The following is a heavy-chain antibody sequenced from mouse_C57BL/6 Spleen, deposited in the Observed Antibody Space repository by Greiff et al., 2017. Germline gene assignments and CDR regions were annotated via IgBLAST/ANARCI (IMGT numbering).Heavy chain of an antibody. CDR3: ARRGCDYDGAWFAY. CDR1: GFTFTDYY. J-gene: IGHJ3*01. Sequence: EVQLVESGGGLVQPGGSLSLSCAASGFTFTDYYMSWVRQPPGKALEWLGFIRNKANGYTTEYSASVKGRFTISRDNSQSILYLQMNALRAEDSATYYCARRGCDYDGAWFAYWGQGTLVTVSA. V-gene: IGHV7-3*01. D-gene: IGHD2-4*01. CDR2: IRNKANGYTT.